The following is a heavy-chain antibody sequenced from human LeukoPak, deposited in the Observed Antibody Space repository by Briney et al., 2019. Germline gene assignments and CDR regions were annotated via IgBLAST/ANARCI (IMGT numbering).Heavy chain of an antibody. D-gene: IGHD3-10*01. CDR2: IYSDGST. Sequence: GGSLRLSCVASGFTVSDNCMSWVRQAPGKGLEWVSVIYSDGSTYYSDSVRGRFTISRDNPKHTLYLQMNSLRAEDTAVYYCARERIYFGSGGDLTDARLVYYYGMDIWGQGTTVTVSS. CDR3: ARERIYFGSGGDLTDARLVYYYGMDI. V-gene: IGHV3-53*01. CDR1: GFTVSDNC. J-gene: IGHJ6*02.